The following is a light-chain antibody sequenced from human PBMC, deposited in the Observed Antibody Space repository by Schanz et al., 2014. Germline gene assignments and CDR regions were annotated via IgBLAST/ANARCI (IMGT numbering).Light chain of an antibody. J-gene: IGKJ2*01. CDR1: QSVSSN. CDR3: QQRSNWPPMYT. Sequence: EFVLTQFPGTLSLSPGERATLSCRASQSVSSNLAWYQQKPGQAPRLLIYGTSTRATDIPARFSGSGSGTDFTLTISSLEPEDFAVYYCQQRSNWPPMYTFGQGTKLEIK. V-gene: IGKV3-11*01. CDR2: GTS.